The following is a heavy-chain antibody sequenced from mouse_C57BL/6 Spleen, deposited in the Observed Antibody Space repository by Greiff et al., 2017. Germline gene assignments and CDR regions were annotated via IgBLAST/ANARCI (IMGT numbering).Heavy chain of an antibody. D-gene: IGHD4-1*01. V-gene: IGHV1-80*01. CDR3: ARKGTGSFDY. CDR2: IYPGDGDT. CDR1: GYAFSSPW. Sequence: QVQLQQSGAGLVKPGASVKISCKASGYAFSSPWMNWVQQRPGKGLEWIGQIYPGDGDTNSNGKFKGKATLTGAKSSSTAYMELSSLTSEDSEVYFGARKGTGSFDYWGQGTTLTVAS. J-gene: IGHJ2*01.